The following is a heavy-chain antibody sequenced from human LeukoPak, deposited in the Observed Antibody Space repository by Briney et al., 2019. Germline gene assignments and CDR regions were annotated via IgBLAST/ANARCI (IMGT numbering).Heavy chain of an antibody. D-gene: IGHD1-7*01. CDR2: ISSSSSYI. J-gene: IGHJ4*02. Sequence: GGSLRLSCAAAGFTFSSYSMNWVRQAPGKGLEWVSSISSSSSYIYYADSVKGRFTISRDNAKNSLYLQMNSLRAEDTAVYYCAKDPLSLELPERRQYYFYYWVQGTLVTVSS. CDR1: GFTFSSYS. CDR3: AKDPLSLELPERRQYYFYY. V-gene: IGHV3-21*01.